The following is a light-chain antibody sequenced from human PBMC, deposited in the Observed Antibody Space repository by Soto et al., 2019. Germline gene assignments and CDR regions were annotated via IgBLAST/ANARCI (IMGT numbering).Light chain of an antibody. CDR2: AIS. J-gene: IGKJ1*01. V-gene: IGKV3D-20*02. CDR1: QSVTSNY. CDR3: QQHSNSPWT. Sequence: EIVLTQSPGTLSLSPGESAAPSCRASQSVTSNYLVWYRQKPGQAPRLLIYAISSRAAGIPDRFNGSGSGTDFTLTITRLEPEDSAVYYCQQHSNSPWTFGQGTRVEV.